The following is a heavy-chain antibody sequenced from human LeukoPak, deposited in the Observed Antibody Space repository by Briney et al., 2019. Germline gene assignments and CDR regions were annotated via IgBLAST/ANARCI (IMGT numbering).Heavy chain of an antibody. J-gene: IGHJ4*02. V-gene: IGHV1-18*01. D-gene: IGHD4-17*01. Sequence: GASVKVSCKASGYTFTSYGISWVRQAPGQGLEWMGWISAYNGNTNYAQRLQGRLTMTTDTSTSTAHMELRSLRSDDTAVYYCARGNDYGDYGIFDSWGQGTLVTVSS. CDR1: GYTFTSYG. CDR2: ISAYNGNT. CDR3: ARGNDYGDYGIFDS.